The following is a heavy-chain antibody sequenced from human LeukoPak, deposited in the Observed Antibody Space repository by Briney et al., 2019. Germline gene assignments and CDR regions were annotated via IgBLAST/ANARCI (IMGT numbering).Heavy chain of an antibody. D-gene: IGHD3-3*01. Sequence: SETLSLTCTVSGGSISSGSYYWSWIRQPAGKGLEWIGYIYYSGSTNYNPSLKSRVTISVDTSKNQFSLKLSSVTAADTAVYYCARQEDDFWSGSSDAFDIWGQGTMVTVSS. CDR2: IYYSGST. J-gene: IGHJ3*02. V-gene: IGHV4-61*10. CDR1: GGSISSGSYY. CDR3: ARQEDDFWSGSSDAFDI.